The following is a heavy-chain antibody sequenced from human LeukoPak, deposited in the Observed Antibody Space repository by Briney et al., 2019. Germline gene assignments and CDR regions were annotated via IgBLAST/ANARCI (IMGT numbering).Heavy chain of an antibody. D-gene: IGHD6-19*01. V-gene: IGHV3-11*01. CDR1: GFIFSEYY. CDR3: ARETVAGTFDF. Sequence: GGSLRLSCATSGFIFSEYYISWIRQAPGKGLEWVADISSSADIVSYGDSVKGRFTIPRDNGGDSLFLQMNSLRVEDTAVYYCARETVAGTFDFWSQGTLVTVSS. J-gene: IGHJ4*02. CDR2: ISSSADIV.